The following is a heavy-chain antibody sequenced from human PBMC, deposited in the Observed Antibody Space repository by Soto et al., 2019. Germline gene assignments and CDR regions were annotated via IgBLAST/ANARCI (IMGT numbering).Heavy chain of an antibody. J-gene: IGHJ5*02. D-gene: IGHD3-22*01. Sequence: GGSLRLSCAASGFSVSSNHMSWVRQAPGKAFDWVSVFYAGGTTYNADSVRSRFTMSRDNSKNTLYLKMNSLRAEDTAVYYCAKLFYDSSGYFPNWFDPWGQGTLVTDSS. CDR2: FYAGGTT. V-gene: IGHV3-53*01. CDR3: AKLFYDSSGYFPNWFDP. CDR1: GFSVSSNH.